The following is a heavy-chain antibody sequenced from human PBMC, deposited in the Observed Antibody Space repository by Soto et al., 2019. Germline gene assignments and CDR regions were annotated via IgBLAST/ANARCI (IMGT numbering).Heavy chain of an antibody. CDR2: IIPLFGTP. CDR3: ARASPVICGGDPCYRLDSSFDS. CDR1: GATFSTTG. Sequence: QVQLVQSGAEVRKPGSSLRVSCKSSGATFSTTGISWVRQAPGQGLEWMGGIIPLFGTPKYARKFQGRVSINADESTNTVYMELNSLRPDDAAVYYGARASPVICGGDPCYRLDSSFDSWGQGSLVIVSS. J-gene: IGHJ5*01. V-gene: IGHV1-69*01. D-gene: IGHD2-21*02.